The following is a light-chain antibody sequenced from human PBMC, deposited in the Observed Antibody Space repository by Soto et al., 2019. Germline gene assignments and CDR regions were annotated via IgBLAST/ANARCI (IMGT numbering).Light chain of an antibody. CDR3: GTWDSSLSAYV. Sequence: QSVLTQPPSVSAAPGQKVTISCSGSSSNIGNNYVSWYQQLPGTAPKLLMYDNNKRPSGIPDRFSGSKSGTSATLAITGLQTGDEADYYCGTWDSSLSAYVFXTGTKGTVL. V-gene: IGLV1-51*01. J-gene: IGLJ1*01. CDR1: SSNIGNNY. CDR2: DNN.